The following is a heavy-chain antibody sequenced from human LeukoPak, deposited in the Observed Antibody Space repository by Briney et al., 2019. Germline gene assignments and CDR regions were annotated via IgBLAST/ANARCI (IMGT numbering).Heavy chain of an antibody. Sequence: GGSLRLSCAASGFTFDDYGMSWVRQAPGKGLEWVSGINWNGGSTGYADSVKGRFTISRDNAKNSLYLQMNSQRAEDTALYHCARTAGDAYGMDVWGQGTTVTVSS. CDR3: ARTAGDAYGMDV. J-gene: IGHJ6*02. V-gene: IGHV3-20*01. CDR1: GFTFDDYG. CDR2: INWNGGST. D-gene: IGHD4-17*01.